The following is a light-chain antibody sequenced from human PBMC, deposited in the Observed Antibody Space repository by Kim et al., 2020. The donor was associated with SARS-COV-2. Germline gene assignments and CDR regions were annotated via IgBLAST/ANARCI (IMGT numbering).Light chain of an antibody. CDR1: NSNSVSHYG. V-gene: IGLV1-40*01. Sequence: RDTSSCTDNNSNSVSHYGAHWYQQLPGTAPKVLITRNNNRPSGVPDRFSGSRSGTSASLDITGLQADDEADYYCQSYDSSLNVVVFGGGTQLTVL. CDR2: RNN. J-gene: IGLJ2*01. CDR3: QSYDSSLNVVV.